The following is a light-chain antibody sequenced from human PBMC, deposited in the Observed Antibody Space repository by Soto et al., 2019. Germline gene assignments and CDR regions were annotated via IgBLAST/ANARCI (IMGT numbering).Light chain of an antibody. CDR1: SSNIGNNY. Sequence: QSVLTQPPSVSAAPGQTVTISCSGSSSNIGNNYVSWYQQLPGTAPKLLIYDNNKRPSGIPDRFSGSKSGTSATLGITGLQTGDEADYYCGTWDSSLSPFGGGTKLTVL. V-gene: IGLV1-51*01. CDR2: DNN. CDR3: GTWDSSLSP. J-gene: IGLJ3*02.